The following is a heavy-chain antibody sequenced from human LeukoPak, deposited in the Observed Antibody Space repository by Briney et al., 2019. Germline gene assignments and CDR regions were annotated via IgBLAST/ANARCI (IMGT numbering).Heavy chain of an antibody. CDR1: GGSFSGYY. D-gene: IGHD6-13*01. CDR3: VRGESSSWYGY. V-gene: IGHV4-34*01. CDR2: IDHSGST. J-gene: IGHJ4*02. Sequence: SETLSLTCAVYGGSFSGYYWSWIRQPPGKGLEWTGSIDHSGSTYYNPSLKSRITISVDTSKNQFSLKLSSVTAADTAVYYCVRGESSSWYGYWGQGTLVTVSS.